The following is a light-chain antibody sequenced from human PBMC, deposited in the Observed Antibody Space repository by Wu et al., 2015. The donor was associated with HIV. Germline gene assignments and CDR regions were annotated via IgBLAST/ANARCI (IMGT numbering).Light chain of an antibody. CDR1: QSVSSNY. J-gene: IGKJ4*01. CDR2: GAT. Sequence: EIVSTQSPGTLSLSPGERATVSCRACQSVSSNYLAWYQQKPGQAPRLLIYGATSRATGIPDRFSASGSGADFTLTITRLESEDFAVYFCQXYGNSPLTFGGGTRVEIK. CDR3: QXYGNSPLT. V-gene: IGKV3-20*01.